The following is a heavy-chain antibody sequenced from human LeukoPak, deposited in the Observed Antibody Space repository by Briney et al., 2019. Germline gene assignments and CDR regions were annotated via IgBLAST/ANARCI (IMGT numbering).Heavy chain of an antibody. CDR2: IYYSGST. Sequence: SETLSLTCTVSGGSISSGGYYWSWIRQHPGKGLEWIGYIYYSGSTYYNPSLKSRVTISVDTSKNQFSLKLSSVTAADTAVYYCARLRWQSYYFDYWAQGTLVTVSS. V-gene: IGHV4-31*03. CDR1: GGSISSGGYY. D-gene: IGHD4-23*01. CDR3: ARLRWQSYYFDY. J-gene: IGHJ4*02.